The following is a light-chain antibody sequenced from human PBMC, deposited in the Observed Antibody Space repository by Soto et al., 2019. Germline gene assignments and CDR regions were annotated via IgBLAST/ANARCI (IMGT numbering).Light chain of an antibody. CDR1: QGVSSS. Sequence: EIVLTQSPATLSLSPGQSATLSCRASQGVSSSLAWFQQRRGQAARLLICDASNRAIAIPAGFSGAGPGIDFTITISRPEPEDVAVYDCQRRSSWFTFGGGTKVEIK. CDR3: QRRSSWFT. CDR2: DAS. V-gene: IGKV3D-11*01. J-gene: IGKJ4*01.